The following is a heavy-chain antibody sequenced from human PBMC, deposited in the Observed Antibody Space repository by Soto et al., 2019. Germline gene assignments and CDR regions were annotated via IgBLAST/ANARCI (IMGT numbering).Heavy chain of an antibody. CDR2: IYYSGST. Sequence: QVQLQESGPGLVKPSETLSLACTVSGGSISSYYWTWIRQPPGKGLEWIGYIYYSGSTNYNPSLKXXXXXXXXXXXXXXXXXXXXXTAADTAVYYCARLDGYYHYMDVWGKGTTVTVSS. V-gene: IGHV4-59*01. CDR3: ARLDGYYHYMDV. CDR1: GGSISSYY. D-gene: IGHD3-10*01. J-gene: IGHJ6*03.